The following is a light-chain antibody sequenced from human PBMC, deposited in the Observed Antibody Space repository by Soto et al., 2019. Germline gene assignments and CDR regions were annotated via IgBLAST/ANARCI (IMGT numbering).Light chain of an antibody. CDR1: QSVSSN. J-gene: IGKJ1*01. CDR3: QQYNIWPFASWT. V-gene: IGKV3-15*01. CDR2: GAS. Sequence: EIVMTQSPATLSVSPGERATLSCRASQSVSSNLAWYQQKPGQAPRLLIYGASTRATGFPARCSGSGCGTEFTLTISSLQSDDLAVYCCQQYNIWPFASWTFGQGTNVEIK.